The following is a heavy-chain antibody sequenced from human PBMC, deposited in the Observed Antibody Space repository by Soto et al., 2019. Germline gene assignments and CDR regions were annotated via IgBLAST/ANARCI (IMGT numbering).Heavy chain of an antibody. D-gene: IGHD6-19*01. J-gene: IGHJ4*02. CDR1: GFSVSNNY. Sequence: VQLVESGGGLVQPGGSLRLSCAASGFSVSNNYMSWVRQTPGQGLEWLSVVYGGDKTYYADSVKGRFTISRDSSKNTYYLQMNSVRAEDTAVYYCARDRGGWRDSWGQGALVTVSS. CDR3: ARDRGGWRDS. CDR2: VYGGDKT. V-gene: IGHV3-66*01.